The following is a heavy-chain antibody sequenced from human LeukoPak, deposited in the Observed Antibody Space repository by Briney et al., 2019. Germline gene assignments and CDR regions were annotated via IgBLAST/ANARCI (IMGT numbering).Heavy chain of an antibody. V-gene: IGHV1-24*01. CDR1: GYTLTELS. Sequence: GASVTVSCKVSGYTLTELSMHWVRQAPGKGLEWMGGFDPEDGETIYAQKFQGRVTMTEDTSTDTAYMELSSLRSEDTAVYYCATRLYYYGSGYAFDIWGQGTMVTVSS. CDR3: ATRLYYYGSGYAFDI. CDR2: FDPEDGET. D-gene: IGHD3-10*01. J-gene: IGHJ3*02.